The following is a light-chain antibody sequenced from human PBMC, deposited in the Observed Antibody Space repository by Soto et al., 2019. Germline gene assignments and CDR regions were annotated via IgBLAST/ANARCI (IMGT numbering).Light chain of an antibody. V-gene: IGLV2-8*01. J-gene: IGLJ1*01. Sequence: QSALTQPPSASGSPGQSVTISCTGTSSDVGGYNYVSWYQQHPGKAPKLMIYEVTKRPSGVPDSFSVSKSGNTASLTVSGLQAEDEADYYCSSYAGSNNYVFGTGTKLTVL. CDR3: SSYAGSNNYV. CDR1: SSDVGGYNY. CDR2: EVT.